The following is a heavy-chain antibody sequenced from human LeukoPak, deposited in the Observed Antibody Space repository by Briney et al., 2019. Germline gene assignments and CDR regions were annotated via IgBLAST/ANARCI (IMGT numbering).Heavy chain of an antibody. CDR2: IYTSGST. D-gene: IGHD2-15*01. Sequence: SETLSLTCTVSGVSISSYYWSWIQQPAGKGLEWIGRIYTSGSTNYNPSLKSRVTMSVDTSKNQFSLKLSSVTAADTAVYYCAREPGVVVADGYYYMDVWGKGTTVTVSS. CDR1: GVSISSYY. J-gene: IGHJ6*03. CDR3: AREPGVVVADGYYYMDV. V-gene: IGHV4-4*07.